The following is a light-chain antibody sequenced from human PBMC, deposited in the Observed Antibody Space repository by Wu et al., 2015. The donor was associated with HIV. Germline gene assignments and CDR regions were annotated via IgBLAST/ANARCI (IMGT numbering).Light chain of an antibody. CDR2: GAS. V-gene: IGKV3-20*01. CDR3: QQYGSSPPYS. J-gene: IGKJ2*03. CDR1: QRVSSSY. Sequence: EVVLTQSPGTLSLSPGERATLSCRASQRVSSSYLAWYQQKPGQAPRLLIYGASRRATGVPDRFSGSGSGTDFTLTVSRLEPEDFAVYYCQQYGSSPPYSFGRGDQAGDQT.